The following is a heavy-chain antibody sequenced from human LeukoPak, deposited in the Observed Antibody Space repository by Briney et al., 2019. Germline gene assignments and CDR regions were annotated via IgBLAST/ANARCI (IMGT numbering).Heavy chain of an antibody. Sequence: ASVNVSCKASGYTFTSYSISWVRQAPGQGLEWMGWISAYNGKTNYAQKLQGRVTMTTDTSTSTAYLELRSLRSDDTAVYYCARATAAAGSPWGQGTLVTVSS. V-gene: IGHV1-18*01. J-gene: IGHJ5*02. CDR1: GYTFTSYS. D-gene: IGHD6-13*01. CDR3: ARATAAAGSP. CDR2: ISAYNGKT.